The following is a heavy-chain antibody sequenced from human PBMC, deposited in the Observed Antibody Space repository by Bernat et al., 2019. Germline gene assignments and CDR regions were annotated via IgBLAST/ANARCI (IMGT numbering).Heavy chain of an antibody. CDR2: ISSSSSYT. Sequence: QVQLVESGGGLVKPGGSLRLSCAASGFTFSDYYMSWIRQAPGKGLDWVSYISSSSSYTNYADSVKGRFTISRDNAKNSLYLQMNSLRDEDTAVYYCAREMGAYDYIWGSYRLDYWGQGTLVTVSS. D-gene: IGHD3-16*02. V-gene: IGHV3-11*06. J-gene: IGHJ4*02. CDR1: GFTFSDYY. CDR3: AREMGAYDYIWGSYRLDY.